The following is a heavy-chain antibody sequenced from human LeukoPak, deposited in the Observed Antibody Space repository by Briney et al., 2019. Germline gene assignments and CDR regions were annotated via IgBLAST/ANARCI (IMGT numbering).Heavy chain of an antibody. D-gene: IGHD1-26*01. CDR1: GFTFSSYG. CDR2: ISYDGSNK. J-gene: IGHJ1*01. CDR3: AKESKWDSSFQH. V-gene: IGHV3-30*18. Sequence: PGRSLRLSCAASGFTFSSYGMHWVCQAPGKGLEWVAVISYDGSNKYYADSVKGRFTISRDNSKNTLYLQMNSLSAEDTAVYYCAKESKWDSSFQHWGQGTLVTVSS.